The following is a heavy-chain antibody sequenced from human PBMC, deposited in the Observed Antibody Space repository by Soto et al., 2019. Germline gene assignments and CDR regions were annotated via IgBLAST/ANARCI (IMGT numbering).Heavy chain of an antibody. CDR2: IYWDDDK. CDR3: AHRVLRTVFGLVTTTAIYFDF. V-gene: IGHV2-5*02. J-gene: IGHJ4*02. Sequence: QITLKESGPTVVKPTETLTLTCTFSGFSLTTSGVGVGWVRQSPGKAPEWLALIYWDDDKRYSKSLKSRLTITKDTSNNQVVLTMANVDPADTATYYCAHRVLRTVFGLVTTTAIYFDFWGQGTPVVVSS. D-gene: IGHD3-3*01. CDR1: GFSLTTSGVG.